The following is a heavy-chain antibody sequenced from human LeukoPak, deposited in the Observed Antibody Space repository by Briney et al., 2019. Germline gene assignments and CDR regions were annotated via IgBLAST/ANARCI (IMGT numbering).Heavy chain of an antibody. CDR2: IGGSGGDK. D-gene: IGHD1-26*01. CDR3: ATDIRAVGDSRYFDY. Sequence: PGRSLRLSCAASGFTFSDYYMSWIRQSPGKGLEWLSHIGGSGGDKNYADSVKGRFTISRDNAKNSLFLQMNSLRIEDTAIYYCATDIRAVGDSRYFDYWGQGALVTVSS. J-gene: IGHJ4*02. V-gene: IGHV3-11*01. CDR1: GFTFSDYY.